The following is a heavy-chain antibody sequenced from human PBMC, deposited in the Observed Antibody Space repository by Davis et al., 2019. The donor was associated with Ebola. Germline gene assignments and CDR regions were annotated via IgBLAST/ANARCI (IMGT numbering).Heavy chain of an antibody. CDR3: AGQTSNFDY. J-gene: IGHJ4*02. V-gene: IGHV4-39*01. Sequence: SETLSLTCTVSGGSISSSSYYWGWIRQPPGKGLEWIGSIYYSGSTYYNPSLKSRVTISVDTSKNQFSLKLSSVTAADTAVHYCAGQTSNFDYWGQGTLVTVSS. CDR2: IYYSGST. CDR1: GGSISSSSYY. D-gene: IGHD3-3*02.